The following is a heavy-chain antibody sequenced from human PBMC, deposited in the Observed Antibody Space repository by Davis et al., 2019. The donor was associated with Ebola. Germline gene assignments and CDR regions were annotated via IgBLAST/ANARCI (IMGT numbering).Heavy chain of an antibody. CDR3: ARLSTSNYYYYGMDV. J-gene: IGHJ6*02. CDR2: IYPGDSDT. Sequence: GESLKISCKGSGYSFTSYWSGWVRQMPGKGLEWMGIIYPGDSDTRYSPSFQGQVTISVDKSISTAYLQWSSLKASDTAMYYCARLSTSNYYYYGMDVWGQGTTVTVSS. V-gene: IGHV5-51*01. CDR1: GYSFTSYW. D-gene: IGHD4-11*01.